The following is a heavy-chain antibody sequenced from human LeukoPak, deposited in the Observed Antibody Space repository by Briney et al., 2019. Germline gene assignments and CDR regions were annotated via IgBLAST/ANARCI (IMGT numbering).Heavy chain of an antibody. CDR3: AKDTYYGDPQGGNFDY. Sequence: PGGSLRLSCAASGFTFSSYGMHWVRQAPGKGLEWVAVISYDGSNKYYADSVKGRFTISRDNSKNTLYLQMNSLRAEDTAVYYCAKDTYYGDPQGGNFDYWGQGTLVTVSS. J-gene: IGHJ4*02. D-gene: IGHD4-17*01. CDR1: GFTFSSYG. V-gene: IGHV3-33*05. CDR2: ISYDGSNK.